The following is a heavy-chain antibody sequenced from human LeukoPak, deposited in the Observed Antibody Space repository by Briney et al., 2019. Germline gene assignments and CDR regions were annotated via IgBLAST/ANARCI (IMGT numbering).Heavy chain of an antibody. V-gene: IGHV5-51*03. CDR3: ARLQNYYGSGSYYNGGAFDI. J-gene: IGHJ3*02. CDR1: GYSFTSYW. CDR2: IYPGASDT. Sequence: GRALKISCKGSGYSFTSYWIGLVRQMPGKGLELRGIIYPGASDTRYSPSFQGQVTISAEKSISAAYLQWSSLKASDTAMYYCARLQNYYGSGSYYNGGAFDIWGQGTMVTVSS. D-gene: IGHD3-10*01.